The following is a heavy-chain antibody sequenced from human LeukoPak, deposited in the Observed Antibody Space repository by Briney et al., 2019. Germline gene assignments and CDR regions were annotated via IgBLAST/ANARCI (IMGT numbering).Heavy chain of an antibody. Sequence: ASVKVSCKASGYTFTNYDINWVRQAPGQGREWMGWMNPSSGSTGYAQKFQGRVTMTRNTSLSTAYMELSSLRSGDTAVYYCAREYRGNDRYAFDIWGQGTPVAASS. CDR2: MNPSSGST. D-gene: IGHD5-12*01. CDR3: AREYRGNDRYAFDI. J-gene: IGHJ3*02. V-gene: IGHV1-8*01. CDR1: GYTFTNYD.